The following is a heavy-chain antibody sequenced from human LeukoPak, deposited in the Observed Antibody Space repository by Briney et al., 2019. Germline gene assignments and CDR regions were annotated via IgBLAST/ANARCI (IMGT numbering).Heavy chain of an antibody. Sequence: PGGSLRLSCAASEFSLSSYEMNWVRQAPGKGLKWVSYISHSGSTIYYADSVKGRFTISRDNAKNSLYLQMNSLRAEDTGIYYCARDGFTVTTGVYFDSWGQGTLVTVSS. J-gene: IGHJ4*02. V-gene: IGHV3-48*03. CDR3: ARDGFTVTTGVYFDS. CDR1: EFSLSSYE. D-gene: IGHD4-17*01. CDR2: ISHSGSTI.